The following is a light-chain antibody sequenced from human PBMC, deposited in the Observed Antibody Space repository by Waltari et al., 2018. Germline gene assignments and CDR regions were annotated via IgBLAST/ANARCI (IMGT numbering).Light chain of an antibody. V-gene: IGLV2-11*03. Sequence: QHPGKDPKIRSDDVTKGPSGVPDRCCGSKSGNTASLTISGLQAEDEADYYCCSFAGTHSYVFGTGTKVTVL. CDR2: DVT. CDR3: CSFAGTHSYV. J-gene: IGLJ1*01.